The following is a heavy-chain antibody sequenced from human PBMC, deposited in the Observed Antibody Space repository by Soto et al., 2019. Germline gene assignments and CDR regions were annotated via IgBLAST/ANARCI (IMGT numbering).Heavy chain of an antibody. J-gene: IGHJ5*02. Sequence: SETLSLTCTVSGGSISSSSYFWGWIRQPPGKGLEWIGSIYYSGSTYYNPSLKSRVTVSVDTSKNQFSLKLSSVTAADTAVYYCARHPSDFWFDPWGQGTLVNVSS. CDR2: IYYSGST. CDR3: ARHPSDFWFDP. V-gene: IGHV4-39*01. D-gene: IGHD2-21*02. CDR1: GGSISSSSYF.